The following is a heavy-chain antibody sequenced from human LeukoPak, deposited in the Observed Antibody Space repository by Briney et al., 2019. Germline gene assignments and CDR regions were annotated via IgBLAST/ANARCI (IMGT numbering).Heavy chain of an antibody. D-gene: IGHD3-22*01. V-gene: IGHV1-2*06. CDR2: INPNSGET. CDR1: GYTFTAYY. J-gene: IGHJ4*02. Sequence: ASVKVSCKASGYTFTAYYMHWVRQAPGQGLEWMGRINPNSGETNFAQRFHGRVTMNRDMSIRTVYMELISLRVDDTAVYYCASDPYASSGYADYWGQGTLVTVS. CDR3: ASDPYASSGYADY.